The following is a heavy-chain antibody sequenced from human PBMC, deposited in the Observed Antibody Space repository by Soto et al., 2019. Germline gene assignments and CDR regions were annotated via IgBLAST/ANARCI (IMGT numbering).Heavy chain of an antibody. J-gene: IGHJ6*02. Sequence: EVQRVESGGGLVQPGGSLRLSCAASGFIFSSYGINWVRQAPGKGLEWVSYISSSSSTIYYVDSVKGRFTICRDNAKNSLYLQLTIPSDPDTTVHPCASDKGLPMTGPVYHYGTDVWGQGTTVTVSS. CDR3: ASDKGLPMTGPVYHYGTDV. D-gene: IGHD3-9*01. CDR2: ISSSSSTI. V-gene: IGHV3-48*02. CDR1: GFIFSSYG.